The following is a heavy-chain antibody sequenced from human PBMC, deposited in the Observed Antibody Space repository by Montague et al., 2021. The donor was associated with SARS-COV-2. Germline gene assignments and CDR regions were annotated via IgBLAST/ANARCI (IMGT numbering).Heavy chain of an antibody. CDR1: GASISGYH. J-gene: IGHJ4*02. V-gene: IGHV4-4*07. CDR2: IDSNGNT. CDR3: ARGSEYYYDPFDY. Sequence: SETLSLTCTVSGASISGYHWSWIRQPAGKALEWIGRIDSNGNTTYNPSLKSRLTMSVDTSERQFSLKMTSVSAADTAIYYCARGSEYYYDPFDYWGQGNLVTVSS. D-gene: IGHD3-22*01.